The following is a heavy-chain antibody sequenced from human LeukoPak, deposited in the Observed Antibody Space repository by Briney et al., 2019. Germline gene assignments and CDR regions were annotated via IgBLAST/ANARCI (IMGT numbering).Heavy chain of an antibody. V-gene: IGHV4-59*01. CDR3: ARSNPSGYYDSSGYYPLYFGY. CDR2: IYYSGST. J-gene: IGHJ4*02. D-gene: IGHD3-22*01. Sequence: SETLSLTCTVSGGSISSYYWSWIRQPPGKGLEWIGYIYYSGSTNYNPSLKSRVTISVDTSKNQFSLKLSSVTAADTAVYYCARSNPSGYYDSSGYYPLYFGYWGQGTLVTVSS. CDR1: GGSISSYY.